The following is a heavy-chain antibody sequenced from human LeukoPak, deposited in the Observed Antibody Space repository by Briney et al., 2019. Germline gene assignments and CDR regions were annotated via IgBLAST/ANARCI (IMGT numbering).Heavy chain of an antibody. CDR3: ARGRNIVVVPSHYYMDV. CDR1: GFTLSSHG. Sequence: GGSLRLSCAASGFTLSSHGMHWVRQAPGKGLERVAVISYDGGNKYYADSVKGRFTISRDISKNTLYLQMKSLRAEDTAVYYCARGRNIVVVPSHYYMDVWGKGTTVTVSS. V-gene: IGHV3-30-3*01. J-gene: IGHJ6*03. D-gene: IGHD2-2*01. CDR2: ISYDGGNK.